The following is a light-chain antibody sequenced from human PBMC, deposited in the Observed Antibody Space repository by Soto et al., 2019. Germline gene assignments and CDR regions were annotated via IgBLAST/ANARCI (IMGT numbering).Light chain of an antibody. CDR1: QSVNSN. CDR3: QQYNNWPGT. Sequence: EIVMTQSPATLSVSPGERATLSCRASQSVNSNLAWYQQKPGQAPRLLIYGATTRATGIPARFSGSGSGTEFTLTISSLQSEDFAVYYCQQYNNWPGTFGQGTKVEIK. V-gene: IGKV3-15*01. J-gene: IGKJ1*01. CDR2: GAT.